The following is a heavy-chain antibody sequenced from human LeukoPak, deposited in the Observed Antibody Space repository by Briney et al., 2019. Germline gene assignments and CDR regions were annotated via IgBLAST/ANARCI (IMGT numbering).Heavy chain of an antibody. J-gene: IGHJ6*01. D-gene: IGHD6-6*01. CDR2: ISYDGSNK. V-gene: IGHV3-30-3*01. CDR3: ARDSRHRIAARPHYYYYGMDV. CDR1: GFTFSSYS. Sequence: GGSLTLSCAASGFTFSSYSMHWVRQAPGKGLEWVAVISYDGSNKYYADSVKGRFTISRDNSKNTLYLQMNRLRLEDTAVSYCARDSRHRIAARPHYYYYGMDVWGQGTTVTVSS.